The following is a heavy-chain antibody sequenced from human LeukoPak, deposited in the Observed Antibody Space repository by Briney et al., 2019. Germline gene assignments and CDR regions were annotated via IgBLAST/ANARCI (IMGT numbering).Heavy chain of an antibody. CDR3: ARDNHYYADRDVFDI. J-gene: IGHJ3*02. Sequence: SETMSLTCTVSGGSVSSHYRNWIRQPPGKGLEWIGYIYYSGSINYNPSLKSRVTISGDTSKNQISLKLSSVTAADTAVYYCARDNHYYADRDVFDIWGQGTMVTVSS. CDR2: IYYSGSI. V-gene: IGHV4-59*02. D-gene: IGHD3-10*01. CDR1: GGSVSSHY.